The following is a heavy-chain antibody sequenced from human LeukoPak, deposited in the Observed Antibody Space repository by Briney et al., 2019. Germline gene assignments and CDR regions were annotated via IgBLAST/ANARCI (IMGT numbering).Heavy chain of an antibody. V-gene: IGHV3-53*01. CDR2: IYSGGKT. CDR3: TTLPATSDY. Sequence: GGSLRLSCAASGFTVSNNYMSWLRQAPGKGLEWVSLIYSGGKTYYADSVKGRFIISRDNSKNTLYLQMNSLRAEDTAVYYCTTLPATSDYWGQGTLVTVSS. CDR1: GFTVSNNY. J-gene: IGHJ4*02. D-gene: IGHD1-1*01.